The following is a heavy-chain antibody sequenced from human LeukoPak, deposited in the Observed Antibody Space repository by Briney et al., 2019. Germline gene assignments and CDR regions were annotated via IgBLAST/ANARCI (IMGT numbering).Heavy chain of an antibody. J-gene: IGHJ4*02. Sequence: GGSLRLSCAASGFTFDDYGMSWVRQAPGKGLEWVICINWNGGSTGHPDSVKGRFTITRDKTKNSLYLQMNSLRAEDTALYYCARVGSSGWPSRRGVDYWGQGTLVTVSS. CDR1: GFTFDDYG. CDR3: ARVGSSGWPSRRGVDY. D-gene: IGHD6-19*01. CDR2: INWNGGST. V-gene: IGHV3-20*04.